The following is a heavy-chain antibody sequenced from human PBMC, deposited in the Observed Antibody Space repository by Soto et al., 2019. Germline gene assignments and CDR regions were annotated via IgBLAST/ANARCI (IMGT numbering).Heavy chain of an antibody. CDR1: GGSINSDGYY. Sequence: SETLSLTCTVSGGSINSDGYYWSWIRQHPEKGLEWIGDINYSGATYYNPSLKSRLTISVDTSKNQFSLKLSSVTAADTAVYYCARGSGVFGRSGRDYGMDVWGQGTTVTVSS. J-gene: IGHJ6*02. CDR2: INYSGAT. D-gene: IGHD3-3*01. V-gene: IGHV4-31*03. CDR3: ARGSGVFGRSGRDYGMDV.